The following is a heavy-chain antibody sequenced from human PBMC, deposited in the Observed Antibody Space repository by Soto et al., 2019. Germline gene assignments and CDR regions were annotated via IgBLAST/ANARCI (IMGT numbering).Heavy chain of an antibody. J-gene: IGHJ4*02. CDR3: ARRSGSGWKY. V-gene: IGHV4-39*01. CDR2: IYYSGST. D-gene: IGHD6-19*01. Sequence: SETLSLTCTVSGGSISSSSYYWGWIRQPPGKGLEWIGSIYYSGSTYYNPSLKSRVTISVDTSKNQFSLKLSSVTAADTAVYYSARRSGSGWKYWGQGTLVTVSS. CDR1: GGSISSSSYY.